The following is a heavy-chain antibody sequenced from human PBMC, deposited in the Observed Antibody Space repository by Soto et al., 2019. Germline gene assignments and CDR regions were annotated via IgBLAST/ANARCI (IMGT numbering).Heavy chain of an antibody. CDR3: ATNPAKTGDFEF. D-gene: IGHD7-27*01. V-gene: IGHV1-8*01. CDR2: MNPNNGNT. Sequence: QVQLVQSGAEVKKPGASVKVSCKTSGYTFTSYDINWVRQAAGQGLEWMGWMNPNNGNTGYAQQFQGRVTMTRDTAISTAYLELSSLRSEDTAVYYCATNPAKTGDFEFWGQGSLVTVSS. J-gene: IGHJ4*02. CDR1: GYTFTSYD.